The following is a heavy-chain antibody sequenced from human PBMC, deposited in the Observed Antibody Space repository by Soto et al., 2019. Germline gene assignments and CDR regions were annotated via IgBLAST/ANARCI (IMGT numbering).Heavy chain of an antibody. Sequence: SVKVSCKASGGTFSSYAISWVRQAPGQGLEWMGGIIPIFGTANYAQKFQGRVTITADESTSTAYMELSSLRSEDTAVYYCVLWSGYYTVNWFDPWGQGTLVTVS. CDR1: GGTFSSYA. J-gene: IGHJ5*02. V-gene: IGHV1-69*13. D-gene: IGHD3-3*01. CDR3: VLWSGYYTVNWFDP. CDR2: IIPIFGTA.